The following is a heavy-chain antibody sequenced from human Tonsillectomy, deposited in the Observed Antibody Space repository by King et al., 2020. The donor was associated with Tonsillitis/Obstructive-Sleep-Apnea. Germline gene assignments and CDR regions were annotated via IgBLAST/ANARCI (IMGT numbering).Heavy chain of an antibody. J-gene: IGHJ4*02. V-gene: IGHV3-64*01. CDR1: GFTFSSYA. CDR3: ARTKIEYYFDY. Sequence: VQLVESGGGLVQPGGSLRLSCAASGFTFSSYAMHWVRQAPGKGLEYVSAISSNGGSTYYANSVKGRFTISRDNSKNTLYLQMGSLRAEDMAVYYCARTKIEYYFDYWGQGTLVTVSS. D-gene: IGHD2-8*01. CDR2: ISSNGGST.